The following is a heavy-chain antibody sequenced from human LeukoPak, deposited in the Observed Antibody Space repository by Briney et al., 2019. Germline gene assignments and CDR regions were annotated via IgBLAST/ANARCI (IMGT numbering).Heavy chain of an antibody. D-gene: IGHD4-17*01. CDR1: GFTLDDYA. J-gene: IGHJ3*01. CDR2: ISWNGGSI. CDR3: AKGGPLRKPHGFDL. V-gene: IGHV3-9*01. Sequence: GGSLRLSCAASGFTLDDYAMHWVRQAPGKGLEWVSGISWNGGSIGYADSVKGRFTISRDNAKNSLYLQMNSLRAEDTALYYCAKGGPLRKPHGFDLWGQGTMVTVSS.